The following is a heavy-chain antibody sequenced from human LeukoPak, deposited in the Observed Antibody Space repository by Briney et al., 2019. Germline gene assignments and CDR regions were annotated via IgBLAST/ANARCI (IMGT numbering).Heavy chain of an antibody. Sequence: ASVTVSCKASGYTFTGYYMHWVRQAPGPGLEGMGCINTNSGGTNNSQKFLGRVTMIRDTSISTAYMELSRLRSDDTAVYYCARARRIAVAGRSTGNWFDPWGQGTLVTVSS. J-gene: IGHJ5*02. CDR3: ARARRIAVAGRSTGNWFDP. V-gene: IGHV1-2*02. D-gene: IGHD6-19*01. CDR2: INTNSGGT. CDR1: GYTFTGYY.